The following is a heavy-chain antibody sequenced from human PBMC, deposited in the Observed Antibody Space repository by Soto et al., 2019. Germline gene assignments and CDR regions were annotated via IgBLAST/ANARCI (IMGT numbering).Heavy chain of an antibody. CDR1: GGSFSGYY. V-gene: IGHV4-34*01. Sequence: SGTLSLTCAFYGGSFSGYYWSWIRQPPGKGLEWIGEINHSGSTNYNPSLKSRVTISVDTSKNQFSLKLSSVTAADTAVYYCARGSTIYNWFDPEGQGTL. D-gene: IGHD3-3*02. CDR3: ARGSTIYNWFDP. CDR2: INHSGST. J-gene: IGHJ5*02.